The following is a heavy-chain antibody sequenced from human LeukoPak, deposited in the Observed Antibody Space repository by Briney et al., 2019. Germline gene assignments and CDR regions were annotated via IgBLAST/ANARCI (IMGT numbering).Heavy chain of an antibody. D-gene: IGHD1-1*01. CDR2: IYHSGSP. Sequence: PSETLSLTCAVSGYSISSGFYWGWIRQPPGKGLEWIGSIYHSGSPYYNPSLKSRLNISVDTSKNQFSLRLSSVTAADTAVYYCARVRTTGTNWGQGTQVTVSS. V-gene: IGHV4-38-2*01. CDR3: ARVRTTGTN. J-gene: IGHJ4*02. CDR1: GYSISSGFY.